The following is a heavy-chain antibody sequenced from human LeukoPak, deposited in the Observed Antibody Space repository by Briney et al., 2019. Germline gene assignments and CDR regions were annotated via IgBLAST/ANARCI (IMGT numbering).Heavy chain of an antibody. CDR3: ASNYDSSGYYFA. Sequence: SETLSLTCTVSGGSISSYYWSWIRKPPGKGLEWIGYIYYSGSTNYNPSLKSRVTISVDTSKNQFSLKLSSVTAADTAVYYCASNYDSSGYYFAWGQGTLVTVSS. CDR1: GGSISSYY. V-gene: IGHV4-59*01. CDR2: IYYSGST. D-gene: IGHD3-22*01. J-gene: IGHJ4*02.